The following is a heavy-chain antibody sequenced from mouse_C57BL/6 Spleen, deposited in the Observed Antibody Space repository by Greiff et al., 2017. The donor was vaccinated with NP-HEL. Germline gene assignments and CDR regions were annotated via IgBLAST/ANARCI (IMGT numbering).Heavy chain of an antibody. Sequence: QVQLQQPGAELVKPGASVKMSCKASGYTFTSYWITWVKQRPGQGLEWIGDIYPGSGSTNYNEKFKSKATLTVDTSSSTAYMQLSSLTSEDSAVYYCARSITTVVAPYYAMDYWGQGTSVTVSS. D-gene: IGHD1-1*01. CDR1: GYTFTSYW. CDR2: IYPGSGST. V-gene: IGHV1-55*01. CDR3: ARSITTVVAPYYAMDY. J-gene: IGHJ4*01.